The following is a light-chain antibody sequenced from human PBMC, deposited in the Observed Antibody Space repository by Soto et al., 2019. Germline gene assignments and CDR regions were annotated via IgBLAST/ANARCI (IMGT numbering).Light chain of an antibody. CDR3: SSYTSSSTVV. Sequence: QSARTQPASVSGSPGQSITISCTGTSSDVGGYNYVSWYQQHPGKAPKLMIYEVSNRPSGVSNRFSGSKSGNTASLTISGLQADDEADYYCSSYTSSSTVVFGGGPKLTVL. CDR2: EVS. CDR1: SSDVGGYNY. J-gene: IGLJ2*01. V-gene: IGLV2-14*01.